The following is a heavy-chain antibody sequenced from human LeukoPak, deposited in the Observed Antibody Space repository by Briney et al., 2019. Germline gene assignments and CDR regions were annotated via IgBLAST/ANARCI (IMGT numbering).Heavy chain of an antibody. Sequence: SETLSLTCTVSGGSISSYYWSWIRQPPGKGLEWIGYIYYSGSTNYNPSLKSRVTISVDTSKNQFSLKLSSVTAADTAVYYCARHQIAAAGYYYYYGMDVWGQGTTVTVSS. CDR3: ARHQIAAAGYYYYYGMDV. J-gene: IGHJ6*02. CDR2: IYYSGST. V-gene: IGHV4-59*08. D-gene: IGHD6-13*01. CDR1: GGSISSYY.